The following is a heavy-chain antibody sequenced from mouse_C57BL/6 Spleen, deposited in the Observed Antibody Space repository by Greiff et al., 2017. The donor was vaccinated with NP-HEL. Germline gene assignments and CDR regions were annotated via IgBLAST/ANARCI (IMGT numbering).Heavy chain of an antibody. CDR1: GFNIKDYY. V-gene: IGHV14-1*01. Sequence: VHVKQSGAELVRPGASVKLSCTASGFNIKDYYMHWVKQRPEQGLEWIGRIDPEDGDTEYAPKFQGKATMTADTSSNTAYLQLSSLTSEDTAVYYCTTGGYSNPGWFAYWGQGTLVTVSA. CDR2: IDPEDGDT. CDR3: TTGGYSNPGWFAY. J-gene: IGHJ3*01. D-gene: IGHD2-5*01.